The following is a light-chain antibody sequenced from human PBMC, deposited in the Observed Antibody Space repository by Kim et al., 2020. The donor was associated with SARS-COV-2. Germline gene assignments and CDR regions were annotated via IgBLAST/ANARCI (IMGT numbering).Light chain of an antibody. CDR3: AAWDDSLNGPV. CDR2: YDD. CDR1: SSNIGNNA. J-gene: IGLJ2*01. V-gene: IGLV1-36*01. Sequence: QSVLTQPPSVSEAPRQRVTISCSGSSSNIGNNAVNWYQQLPGKAPKLLIYYDDLLPSGVSDRFSGSKSGTSASLAISGLQSEDEADYSCAAWDDSLNGPVFGGGTQLTVL.